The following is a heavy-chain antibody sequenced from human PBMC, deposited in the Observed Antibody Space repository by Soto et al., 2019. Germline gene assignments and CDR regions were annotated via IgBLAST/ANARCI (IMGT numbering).Heavy chain of an antibody. D-gene: IGHD3-10*01. V-gene: IGHV4-31*01. CDR1: GGSISSGGYY. CDR3: ARSVFP. J-gene: IGHJ5*02. CDR2: IYYSGST. Sequence: QVQLQESGPGLVKPSQTLSLTCTVSGGSISSGGYYWTWIRQHPGKGLEWIGYIYYSGSTYYNPXXXXXXXXXXXXXXXXXSLKXXXXXXXDTAVYYCARSVFPWGQGTLVTVSS.